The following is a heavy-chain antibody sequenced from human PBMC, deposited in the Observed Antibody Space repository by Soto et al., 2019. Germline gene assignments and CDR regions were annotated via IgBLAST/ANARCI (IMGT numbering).Heavy chain of an antibody. V-gene: IGHV3-48*04. D-gene: IGHD5-12*01. CDR2: ISSSGETI. J-gene: IGHJ4*02. CDR1: GFTFSSYG. Sequence: EVQLVNSGGGSVPPGGSLRLSCAASGFTFSSYGMNWVRQAPGKGLEWVSYISSSGETIHYADSVKGRFTISRDNAKNSLYLQLNSLRVEDTAVYFCARGSRGSDKFYFDYWGQGTLVTVSS. CDR3: ARGSRGSDKFYFDY.